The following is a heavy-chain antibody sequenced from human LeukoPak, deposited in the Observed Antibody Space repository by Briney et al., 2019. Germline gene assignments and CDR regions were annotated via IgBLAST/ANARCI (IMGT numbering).Heavy chain of an antibody. V-gene: IGHV4-4*07. Sequence: SETLSLTCTVSGGSISSCYWNWIRQPAGKGLEWIGRIYTIGSTDYNPSLKSRVTMSVDTSKNQFSLKLSSVTAADTAVYYCARDALYCSSTSCYRYWYFDVWGRGTLVTVSS. J-gene: IGHJ2*01. CDR2: IYTIGST. CDR3: ARDALYCSSTSCYRYWYFDV. CDR1: GGSISSCY. D-gene: IGHD2-2*01.